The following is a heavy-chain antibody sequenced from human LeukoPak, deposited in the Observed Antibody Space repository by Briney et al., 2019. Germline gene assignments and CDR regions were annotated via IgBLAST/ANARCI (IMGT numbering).Heavy chain of an antibody. CDR2: IYYSGST. J-gene: IGHJ5*02. Sequence: SETLSLTCTVSGDSINDYYWSWIRQPPGKGLEWIGYIYYSGSTNYNPSLKSRVTISVDTSKNQFSLKLSSVTAADTAVYYCASAVAGLDWFDPWGQGTLVTVSS. CDR1: GDSINDYY. D-gene: IGHD6-19*01. V-gene: IGHV4-59*01. CDR3: ASAVAGLDWFDP.